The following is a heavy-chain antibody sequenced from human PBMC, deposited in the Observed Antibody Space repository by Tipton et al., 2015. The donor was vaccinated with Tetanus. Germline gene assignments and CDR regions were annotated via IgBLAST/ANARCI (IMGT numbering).Heavy chain of an antibody. J-gene: IGHJ6*02. Sequence: QLVQSGAEVKKPGASVKVSCKASGYTFTSYAMHWVRQAPGQRLEWMGWINAGNGNTKYSQKFQGRVTITRDTSASTAYMELSSLRSEDTAVYYCARDGSLRYYYYGMDVWGQGTTVTVSS. CDR1: GYTFTSYA. D-gene: IGHD2-15*01. V-gene: IGHV1-3*01. CDR3: ARDGSLRYYYYGMDV. CDR2: INAGNGNT.